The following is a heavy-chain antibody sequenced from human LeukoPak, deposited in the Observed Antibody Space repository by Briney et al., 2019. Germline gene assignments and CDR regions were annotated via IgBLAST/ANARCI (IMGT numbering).Heavy chain of an antibody. J-gene: IGHJ5*02. CDR2: IYYSGSI. D-gene: IGHD5-18*01. V-gene: IGHV4-59*01. CDR1: GGSISSYY. CDR3: ARGHSYGYGWFDP. Sequence: SETLSLTCSVSGGSISSYYWSWIRQPPGKGLEWIGYIYYSGSINYNPSLKSRVTISVDTSNNQFSLKLSSVTAADTAVYYCARGHSYGYGWFDPWGQGTLVTVSS.